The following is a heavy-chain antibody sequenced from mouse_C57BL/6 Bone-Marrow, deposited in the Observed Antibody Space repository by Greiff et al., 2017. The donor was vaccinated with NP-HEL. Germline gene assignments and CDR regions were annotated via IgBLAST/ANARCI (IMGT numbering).Heavy chain of an antibody. D-gene: IGHD2-4*01. J-gene: IGHJ4*01. CDR2: INYDGSST. CDR1: GFTFSDYY. Sequence: DVKLVESEGGLVQPGSSMKLSCTASGFTFSDYYMAWVRQVPEKGLEWVANINYDGSSTYYLDSLKSRFIISRDNAKNILYLQMSSLKSEDTATYYCARGYDFDYYAMDYWGQGTSVTVSS. V-gene: IGHV5-16*01. CDR3: ARGYDFDYYAMDY.